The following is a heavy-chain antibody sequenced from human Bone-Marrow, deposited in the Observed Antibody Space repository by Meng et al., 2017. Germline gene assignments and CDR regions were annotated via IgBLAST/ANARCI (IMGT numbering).Heavy chain of an antibody. J-gene: IGHJ4*02. CDR2: INPKSGDT. CDR3: ARDEDISAAGKLFSDY. CDR1: GYNFPDYY. V-gene: IGHV1-2*06. D-gene: IGHD6-25*01. Sequence: HVQLVQSGAEVKKPGASVKVSCKPSGYNFPDYYIHWVRRAPGQGLEWMGRINPKSGDTHYAQKFQARVTMTGDTSISTAYMELSGLRSDDTATYYCARDEDISAAGKLFSDYWGQGTLVTVSS.